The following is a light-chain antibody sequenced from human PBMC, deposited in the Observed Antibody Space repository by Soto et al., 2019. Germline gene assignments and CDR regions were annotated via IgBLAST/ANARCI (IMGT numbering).Light chain of an antibody. CDR2: DVT. J-gene: IGLJ1*01. V-gene: IGLV2-14*01. Sequence: QSALTQPASVSGSPGQSITISCTGTSSDVGGYNSVSWYRQDPGKAPKLMIYDVTNRPSGVSNRFSGSKSGNTASLTISGLQAEDEADYYCSSFTSSITYVFGTGTTSPS. CDR1: SSDVGGYNS. CDR3: SSFTSSITYV.